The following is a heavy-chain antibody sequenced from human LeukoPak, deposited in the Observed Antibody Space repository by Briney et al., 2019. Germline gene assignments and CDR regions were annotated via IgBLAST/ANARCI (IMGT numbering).Heavy chain of an antibody. Sequence: PGGSLRLSCAASGFTLSNVWMNWVRQAPGKGLEWVGRIKSKTDGGTTDYAAPVKGRFTISRDESENMIYLEMNSLKIEDTAVYYSTTPRGIPNWGQGTLVTVSS. D-gene: IGHD2-21*01. J-gene: IGHJ4*02. CDR3: TTPRGIPN. CDR1: GFTLSNVW. V-gene: IGHV3-15*07. CDR2: IKSKTDGGTT.